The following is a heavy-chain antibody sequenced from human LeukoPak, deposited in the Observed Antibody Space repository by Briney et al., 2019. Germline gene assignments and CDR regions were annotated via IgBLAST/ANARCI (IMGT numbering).Heavy chain of an antibody. Sequence: GASVKVSCKASGYTFTSYAMNWVRQAPGQGLEWMGWNNTNTGNPTYAQGFTGRFVFSLDTSVSTAYLQISSLKAEDTAVYYCVVWAPYYYYYYGMDVWGQGTTVTVSS. J-gene: IGHJ6*02. CDR3: VVWAPYYYYYYGMDV. CDR1: GYTFTSYA. D-gene: IGHD7-27*01. CDR2: NNTNTGNP. V-gene: IGHV7-4-1*02.